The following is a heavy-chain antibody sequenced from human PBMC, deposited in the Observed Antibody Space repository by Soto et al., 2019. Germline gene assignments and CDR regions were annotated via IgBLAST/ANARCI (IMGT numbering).Heavy chain of an antibody. D-gene: IGHD3-10*01. Sequence: QVQLQESGPGLVKPSETLSLTCTDSGGSISSYYWSWIRQPAGKGLEWIGRIYTSGSTNYNPSLQSRVTMSVDTSKHQFSLKLSSVTAADPAVYYCAREKVLLWFVGGADCMDVWGQGTTVTVSS. CDR3: AREKVLLWFVGGADCMDV. CDR1: GGSISSYY. J-gene: IGHJ6*02. V-gene: IGHV4-4*07. CDR2: IYTSGST.